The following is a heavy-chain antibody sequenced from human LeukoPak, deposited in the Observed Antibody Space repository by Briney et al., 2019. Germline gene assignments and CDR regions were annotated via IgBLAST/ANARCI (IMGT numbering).Heavy chain of an antibody. Sequence: GGSLRLSCAASGFTFSSYGMHWVRQAPGKGLEWVAFIRYDGSNKYYADSVKGRCTISRDNSKNTLYLQMNSLRVEDTAVYYCARGLFLSGYLDAFDIWGQGTVVTVSS. CDR3: ARGLFLSGYLDAFDI. CDR1: GFTFSSYG. CDR2: IRYDGSNK. V-gene: IGHV3-30*02. J-gene: IGHJ3*02. D-gene: IGHD3-22*01.